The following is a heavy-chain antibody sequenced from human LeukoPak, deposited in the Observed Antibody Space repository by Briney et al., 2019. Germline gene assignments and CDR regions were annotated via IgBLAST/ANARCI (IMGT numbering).Heavy chain of an antibody. CDR2: IRFDGSDK. V-gene: IGHV3-30*02. CDR3: AKDPAARNGNWFDP. D-gene: IGHD2-8*01. CDR1: GFTFRSYG. J-gene: IGHJ5*02. Sequence: GGSLRLSCAASGFTFRSYGMHWVRQAPGKGLEWVAFIRFDGSDKYYVDSVKGRFTISRDNSKNTLNLQMNSLRAEDTAAYYCAKDPAARNGNWFDPWGQGTLVTASS.